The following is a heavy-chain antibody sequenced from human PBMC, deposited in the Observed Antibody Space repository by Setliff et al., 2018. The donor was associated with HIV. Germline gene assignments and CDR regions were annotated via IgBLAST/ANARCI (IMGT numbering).Heavy chain of an antibody. Sequence: PSETLSLTCAVSGYSVSSGYYWGWIRQPPGKGLEWIASIYYSGSTYYAPSLKSRVTISVDTSKNQFSLKLTSVTAADTAVYFCATLNSENRLGYFRHWGQGTLVTVSS. V-gene: IGHV4-38-2*01. CDR2: IYYSGST. J-gene: IGHJ1*01. CDR1: GYSVSSGYY. D-gene: IGHD1-26*01. CDR3: ATLNSENRLGYFRH.